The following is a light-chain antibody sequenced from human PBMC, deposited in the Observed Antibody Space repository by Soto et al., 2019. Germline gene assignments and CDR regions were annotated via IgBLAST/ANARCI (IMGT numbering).Light chain of an antibody. CDR1: QSISSY. Sequence: DIQMPQPPSTLSASVGDRFTITCRASQSISSYLNWYQHKPGKAPKLLIYTASSLQSGVPSRFSGSGSGTDFTLTISNLQSEDFATYYCQQANSFPLTFGGGTKVDIK. V-gene: IGKV1-39*01. CDR3: QQANSFPLT. J-gene: IGKJ4*01. CDR2: TAS.